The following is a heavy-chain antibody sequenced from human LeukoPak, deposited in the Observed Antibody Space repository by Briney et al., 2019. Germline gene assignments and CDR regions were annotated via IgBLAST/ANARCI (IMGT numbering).Heavy chain of an antibody. Sequence: ASVKVYCKVSGYTLTELSMHWVRQAPGKGLEWMGGFDPEDGETIYAQKFQGRVTMTEDTSTDTAYMELSSLRSEGTAVYYCATDLWTESDYWGQGTLVTVSS. CDR1: GYTLTELS. D-gene: IGHD3/OR15-3a*01. J-gene: IGHJ4*02. V-gene: IGHV1-24*01. CDR3: ATDLWTESDY. CDR2: FDPEDGET.